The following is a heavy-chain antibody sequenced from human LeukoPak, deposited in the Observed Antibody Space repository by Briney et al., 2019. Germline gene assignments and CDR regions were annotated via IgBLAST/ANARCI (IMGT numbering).Heavy chain of an antibody. CDR3: ARAGLHRLSQDY. V-gene: IGHV7-4-1*02. J-gene: IGHJ4*02. CDR1: GYIFNGYG. CDR2: INTNTGNP. Sequence: ASVKVSCTASGYIFNGYGMIWVRQAPGQGLQYMGWINTNTGNPTYAQDFTGRFVFSLDTSVSTAFLQISSLKSEDTAIYFCARAGLHRLSQDYWGPGTLVSVSS. D-gene: IGHD3/OR15-3a*01.